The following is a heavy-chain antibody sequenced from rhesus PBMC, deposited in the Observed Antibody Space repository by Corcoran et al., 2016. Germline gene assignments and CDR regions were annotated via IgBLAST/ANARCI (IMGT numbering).Heavy chain of an antibody. CDR3: AKGRDSSGWYGGGLDY. V-gene: IGHV3S42*01. D-gene: IGHD6-31*01. J-gene: IGHJ4*01. Sequence: GGLAKPGGSLRLSCAASGFTFSSYWMNWVRQTPGKGLEWISAINSGGGSTYYADSVKGRFTISRDNSKNTLSLQMNSLRAEDTAVYYCAKGRDSSGWYGGGLDYWGQGVLVTVSS. CDR1: GFTFSSYW. CDR2: INSGGGST.